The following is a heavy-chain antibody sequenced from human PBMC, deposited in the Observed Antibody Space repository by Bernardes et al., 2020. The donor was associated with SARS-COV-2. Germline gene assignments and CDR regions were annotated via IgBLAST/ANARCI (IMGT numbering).Heavy chain of an antibody. Sequence: ASVKVSCMASGYTFTSYGISWVRQAPRQGLEWMGWISAYNGNTNYAQKLQGRVTMTTDTSTSTAYMELRSLRSDDTDVYYCAREGYYYYGMDVWGQGTTVTVSS. CDR2: ISAYNGNT. CDR3: AREGYYYYGMDV. V-gene: IGHV1-18*01. J-gene: IGHJ6*02. CDR1: GYTFTSYG.